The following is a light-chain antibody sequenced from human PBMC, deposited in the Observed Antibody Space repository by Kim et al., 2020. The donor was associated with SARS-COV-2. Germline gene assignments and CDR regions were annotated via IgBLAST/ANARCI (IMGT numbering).Light chain of an antibody. Sequence: DIQMTQSPSSLSASLGDRVTITCRADQGIRNSLVWYQSKPGKAPKVLVKPASRLEAGVPFISGSGSGTDYSLTISSLQPEDFAAGVTKVSEMNTLWTTFGQGTRLEIK. CDR3: KVSEMNTLWTT. J-gene: IGKJ5*01. CDR1: QGIRNS. V-gene: IGKV1-NL1*01. CDR2: PAS.